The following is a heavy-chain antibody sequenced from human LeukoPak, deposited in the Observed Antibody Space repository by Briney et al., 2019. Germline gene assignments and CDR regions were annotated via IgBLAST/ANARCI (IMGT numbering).Heavy chain of an antibody. D-gene: IGHD2-2*02. Sequence: PGGSLRLSCAASGFTFRSYAMSWVRQAPGKGLEWVSAISGSGGSTYYADSVKGRFTISRDNSKNTLYLQMNSLRVEDTAAYYCANYISRIHFDYWGQGTLVTASS. J-gene: IGHJ4*02. CDR2: ISGSGGST. CDR1: GFTFRSYA. V-gene: IGHV3-23*01. CDR3: ANYISRIHFDY.